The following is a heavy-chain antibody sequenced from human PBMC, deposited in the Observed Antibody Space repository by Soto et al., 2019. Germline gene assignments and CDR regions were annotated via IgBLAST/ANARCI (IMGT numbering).Heavy chain of an antibody. J-gene: IGHJ4*02. CDR3: AREMIVGATRGGFDY. V-gene: IGHV1-69*01. D-gene: IGHD1-26*01. Sequence: QVQLVQSGAEVKKPGSSVKVSCKASGGTFSSYAISWVRQAPGQGLEWMGGIIPIFGTANYAQKFQGRVTITADESTSTAYMELSSLRSEDTVVYYCAREMIVGATRGGFDYWGKGTLVTVSS. CDR1: GGTFSSYA. CDR2: IIPIFGTA.